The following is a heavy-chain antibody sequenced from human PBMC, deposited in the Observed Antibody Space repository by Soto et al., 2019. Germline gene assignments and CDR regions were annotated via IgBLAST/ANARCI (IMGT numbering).Heavy chain of an antibody. Sequence: EVQLVESGGGLVQPGRSLRLSCAASGFSFDNYPMHWVRQAPGKGLEWVAGLSWNSESIGYADSVKGRFTISRDNAKNSLSLQMDSLRTEATAFYYGAKDDAFDFWGQGTQVTVSS. CDR1: GFSFDNYP. J-gene: IGHJ3*01. CDR3: AKDDAFDF. CDR2: LSWNSESI. V-gene: IGHV3-9*01.